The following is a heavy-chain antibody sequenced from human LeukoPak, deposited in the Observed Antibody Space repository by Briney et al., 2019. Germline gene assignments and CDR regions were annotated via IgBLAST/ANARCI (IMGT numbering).Heavy chain of an antibody. J-gene: IGHJ3*02. CDR1: GFTFSTYS. CDR2: ISSSISTM. Sequence: PGGSLRLSCAASGFTFSTYSMNWVRQAPGKGLEWVSYISSSISTMYYADSVEGRFTISRDNAKTSLYLQMNSLRDEDTAIYYCARDFADGGGFDIWGQGTLVTVSS. D-gene: IGHD4-23*01. CDR3: ARDFADGGGFDI. V-gene: IGHV3-48*02.